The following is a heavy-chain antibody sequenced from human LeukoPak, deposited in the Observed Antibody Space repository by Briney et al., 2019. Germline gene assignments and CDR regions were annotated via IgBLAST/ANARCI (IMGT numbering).Heavy chain of an antibody. D-gene: IGHD3-10*01. V-gene: IGHV4-4*07. CDR2: IYTSGST. Sequence: SETLSLPCTVSGGSISSYYWGWIRQPAGKGLEWIGRIYTSGSTNYNPSLKSRVTMSVDTSKNQFSLKLSSVTAADTAVYYCARGTETYYYGSGSYYKVDYFDYWGQGTLVTVSS. CDR1: GGSISSYY. CDR3: ARGTETYYYGSGSYYKVDYFDY. J-gene: IGHJ4*02.